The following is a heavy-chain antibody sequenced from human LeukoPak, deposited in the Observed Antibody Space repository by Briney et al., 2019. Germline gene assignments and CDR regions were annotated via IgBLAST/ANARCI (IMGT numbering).Heavy chain of an antibody. CDR1: GFTFDDYG. Sequence: PGGSLRLSCAASGFTFDDYGMSWVRQAPGKGLEWVGRIKSKTDGGTTDYAAPVKGRFTISRDDSKNTLYLQMNSLKTEDTAVYYCTTILDVVVVPAAITNLIDYWGQGTLVTVSS. V-gene: IGHV3-15*01. J-gene: IGHJ4*02. CDR2: IKSKTDGGTT. D-gene: IGHD2-2*01. CDR3: TTILDVVVVPAAITNLIDY.